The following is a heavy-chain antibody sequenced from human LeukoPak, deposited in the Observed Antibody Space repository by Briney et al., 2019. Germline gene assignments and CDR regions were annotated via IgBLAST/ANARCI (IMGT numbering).Heavy chain of an antibody. CDR3: ARRPDTPDYYFDY. CDR1: GFTFSSYS. D-gene: IGHD5-18*01. CDR2: ISSSSSYI. J-gene: IGHJ4*02. Sequence: PGGSLRLSCTASGFTFSSYSMNWVRQAPGKGLEWVSSISSSSSYIYYADSVKGRFTISRDNAKNSLYLQMNSLRAEDTAVYYCARRPDTPDYYFDYWGQGTLVTVSS. V-gene: IGHV3-21*01.